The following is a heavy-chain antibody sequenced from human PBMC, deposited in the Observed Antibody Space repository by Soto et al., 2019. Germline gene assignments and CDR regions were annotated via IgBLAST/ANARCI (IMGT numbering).Heavy chain of an antibody. D-gene: IGHD5-12*01. Sequence: PSETLSLTCTVSGGSISPYYWNWIRQTPGKGLEWIGYVYYNGNTRYNPTLKSRVTISVDTSENQLSLKLTSVTAADTGVYYCARQATYDYAGRLWVDPWGQGTLVTVSS. CDR1: GGSISPYY. CDR2: VYYNGNT. V-gene: IGHV4-59*08. J-gene: IGHJ5*02. CDR3: ARQATYDYAGRLWVDP.